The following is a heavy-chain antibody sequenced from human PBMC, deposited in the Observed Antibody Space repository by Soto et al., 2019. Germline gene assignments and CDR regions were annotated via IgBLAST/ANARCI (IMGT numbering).Heavy chain of an antibody. V-gene: IGHV3-13*01. D-gene: IGHD7-27*01. CDR1: GFTFSNYD. CDR2: IGAASDT. CDR3: ARGVLGPRDYYYYDMDV. Sequence: GGSLRLSCAASGFTFSNYDMHWVRQAPGEGLEWVSGIGAASDTYYPVSVQGRFTVSRDNAEKSLYLQMNSLRVGDTAVYYCARGVLGPRDYYYYDMDVWGQGTTVTVSS. J-gene: IGHJ6*02.